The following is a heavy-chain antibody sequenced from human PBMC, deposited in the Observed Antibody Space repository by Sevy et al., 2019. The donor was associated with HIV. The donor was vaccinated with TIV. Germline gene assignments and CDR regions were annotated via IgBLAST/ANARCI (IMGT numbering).Heavy chain of an antibody. V-gene: IGHV1-46*01. J-gene: IGHJ6*02. D-gene: IGHD2-15*01. CDR3: ATSFYCSGGSCYSYYYYGMDV. Sequence: ASVKVSCKASGYTFISYYMHWVRQAPGQGLEWMGIINPSGGSTSYAQKFQGRVTMTRDTSTSTVYMELSSLRSEDTAVYYCATSFYCSGGSCYSYYYYGMDVWGQGTTVTVSS. CDR1: GYTFISYY. CDR2: INPSGGST.